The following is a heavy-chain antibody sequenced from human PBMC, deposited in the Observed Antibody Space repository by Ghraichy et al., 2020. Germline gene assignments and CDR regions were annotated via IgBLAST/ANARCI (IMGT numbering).Heavy chain of an antibody. CDR2: IYYSGST. CDR3: ARRGMATINWFDP. CDR1: GGSISSSSYY. J-gene: IGHJ5*02. Sequence: LNISCTVSGGSISSSSYYWGWIRQPPGKGLEWIGSIYYSGSTYYNPSLKSRVTISVDTSKNQFSLKLSSVTAADMAVYYCARRGMATINWFDPWGQGTLVTVSS. V-gene: IGHV4-39*01. D-gene: IGHD5-24*01.